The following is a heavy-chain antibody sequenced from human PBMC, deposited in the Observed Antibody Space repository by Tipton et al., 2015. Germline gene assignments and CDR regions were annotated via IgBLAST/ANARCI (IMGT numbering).Heavy chain of an antibody. Sequence: TLSLTCAVSAYSISRDSYWGWIRQPPGKGLEWIGSIYYSGSTYYNPSLKSRVTISVDTSKTQFSLKVSSVTAADTAMYYCARTYDFTAYSPVGCWGQGTLVTVSS. J-gene: IGHJ4*02. CDR1: AYSISRDSY. D-gene: IGHD3-3*01. V-gene: IGHV4-38-2*01. CDR2: IYYSGST. CDR3: ARTYDFTAYSPVGC.